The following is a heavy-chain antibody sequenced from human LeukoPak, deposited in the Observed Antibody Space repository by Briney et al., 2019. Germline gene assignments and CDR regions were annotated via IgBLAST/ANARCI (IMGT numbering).Heavy chain of an antibody. CDR2: ISAYNGNT. Sequence: ASVKVSCKASGYTFTSYGISWVRQAPGQGLEWMGWISAYNGNTNYAQKVQDRLTLTTDRSTNTAYMELRSLRGDDTAVYYCARGAYGDKWGQGTLVTVSS. V-gene: IGHV1-18*01. J-gene: IGHJ4*02. D-gene: IGHD4-17*01. CDR1: GYTFTSYG. CDR3: ARGAYGDK.